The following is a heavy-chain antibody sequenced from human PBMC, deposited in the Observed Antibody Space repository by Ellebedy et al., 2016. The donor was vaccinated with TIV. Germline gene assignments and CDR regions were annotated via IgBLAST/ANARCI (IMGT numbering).Heavy chain of an antibody. D-gene: IGHD3-10*01. CDR1: GYTFNDYT. CDR2: VRSRDGAT. J-gene: IGHJ5*02. V-gene: IGHV1-2*02. CDR3: ARGAGTSWFDP. Sequence: ALVKVSCKASGYTFNDYTVHWVRQAPGQGLEWMGWVRSRDGATRYAQKFLGRVTLTRDTSVTTVYMDLKSLTSIDTAVYYCARGAGTSWFDPWGQGTLVTVSS.